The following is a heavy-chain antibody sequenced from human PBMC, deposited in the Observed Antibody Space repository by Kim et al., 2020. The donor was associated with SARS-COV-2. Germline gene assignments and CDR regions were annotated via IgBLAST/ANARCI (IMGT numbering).Heavy chain of an antibody. J-gene: IGHJ2*01. D-gene: IGHD6-6*01. CDR3: ARDLGSSSVWYFDL. Sequence: GGSLRLSCAASEFTFRSHAMSWVRQAPGKGLEWVSAISGSDGSTFYTDSVRGRFTISRDNSKNTLYLQMSGLTAADTALYYCARDLGSSSVWYFDLWGRGTLVTVSS. V-gene: IGHV3-23*01. CDR2: ISGSDGST. CDR1: EFTFRSHA.